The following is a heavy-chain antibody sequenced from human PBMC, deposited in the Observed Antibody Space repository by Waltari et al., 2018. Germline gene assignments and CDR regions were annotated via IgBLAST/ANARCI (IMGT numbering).Heavy chain of an antibody. V-gene: IGHV4-61*09. J-gene: IGHJ4*02. D-gene: IGHD4-17*01. Sequence: QVQLQESGPGLVKPSQTLSLTCTVSGGSISSGSYYWSWIRQPAGKGRWWIGYIDTRGSTNYNPALKSRVTISVDTSKNQFSLKLSVVTAADTAVYYCARHPRSPTTVTMDYWGQGTLVTVSS. CDR1: GGSISSGSYY. CDR3: ARHPRSPTTVTMDY. CDR2: IDTRGST.